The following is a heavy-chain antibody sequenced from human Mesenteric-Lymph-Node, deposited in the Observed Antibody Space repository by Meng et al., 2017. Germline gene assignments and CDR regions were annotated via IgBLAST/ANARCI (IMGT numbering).Heavy chain of an antibody. CDR2: IYNSGST. J-gene: IGHJ2*01. CDR1: GGSISSGDYS. CDR3: ARGQKGYFDL. V-gene: IGHV4-30-4*01. Sequence: HLQRPGPGLVTPSPTLSLTCTVSGGSISSGDYSWNWIRQPPGKGLEWSGHIYNSGSTYYNPSLKSRITISVGTSKNQFSLKLSSVTAADTAVYYCARGQKGYFDLWGRGTLVTVSS.